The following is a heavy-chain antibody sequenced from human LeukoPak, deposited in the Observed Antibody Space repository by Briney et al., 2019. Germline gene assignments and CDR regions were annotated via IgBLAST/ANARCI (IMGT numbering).Heavy chain of an antibody. CDR3: ASGYSYGYGYFDY. CDR1: GFTFSDYY. CDR2: ISSSGSTI. J-gene: IGHJ4*02. Sequence: PAGSLRLSCAASGFTFSDYYMSWIRQAPGKGLEWVSYISSSGSTIYYADSVKGRFTISRDNAKNSLYLQMNSLRAEDTAVYYCASGYSYGYGYFDYWGQGTLVTVSS. D-gene: IGHD5-18*01. V-gene: IGHV3-11*04.